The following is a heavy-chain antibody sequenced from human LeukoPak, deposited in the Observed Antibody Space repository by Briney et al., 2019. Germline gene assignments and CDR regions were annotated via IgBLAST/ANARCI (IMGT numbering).Heavy chain of an antibody. V-gene: IGHV3-53*04. D-gene: IGHD3-16*01. CDR1: GFTVSGNY. J-gene: IGHJ4*02. CDR2: IYSGGST. Sequence: GGSLRLSCAASGFTVSGNYMSWVRQAPGKGLEWVSVIYSGGSTYYADSVKGRFTISRHNSKNTLYLQMNSLRAEDTAVHYCARDMITFGGVNWGQGTLVTVSS. CDR3: ARDMITFGGVN.